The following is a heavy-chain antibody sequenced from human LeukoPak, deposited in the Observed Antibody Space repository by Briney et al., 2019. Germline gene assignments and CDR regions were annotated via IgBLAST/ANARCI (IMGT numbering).Heavy chain of an antibody. CDR2: LSWNDDK. V-gene: IGHV2-5*01. J-gene: IGHJ3*02. CDR3: AHSLGYCRSSTSCYYQGAFDI. D-gene: IGHD2-2*01. CDR1: GFSLSTSGVG. Sequence: SGPTLVKPTQTLTLTCTFSGFSLSTSGVGVGWIRQPPGKALEGLALLSWNDDKRYSPSLKSRLTITKDTSKNQVVLTMTNMDPVDTATYYCAHSLGYCRSSTSCYYQGAFDIWGQGTMVTVSS.